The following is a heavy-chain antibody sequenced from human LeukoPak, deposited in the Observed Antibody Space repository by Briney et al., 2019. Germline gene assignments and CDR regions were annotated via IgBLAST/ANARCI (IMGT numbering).Heavy chain of an antibody. CDR1: GYTFTCYY. D-gene: IGHD2-2*01. CDR2: INPNSGGT. CDR3: AREEVVVVPAAAYFDY. J-gene: IGHJ4*02. V-gene: IGHV1-2*02. Sequence: GASVTVSCKASGYTFTCYYMHWVRQAPGQGLEWMGWINPNSGGTNYAQKFQGRVTMTRDTSISTAYMELSRLRSDDTAVYYCAREEVVVVPAAAYFDYWGQGTLVTVSS.